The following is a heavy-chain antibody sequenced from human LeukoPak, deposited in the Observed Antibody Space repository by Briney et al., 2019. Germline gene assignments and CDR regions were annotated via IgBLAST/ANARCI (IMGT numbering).Heavy chain of an antibody. Sequence: GGSLRLSCAASGFTVSSNYMSWVRQAPGKGLEWVSVIYSGGSTYYADSVKGRFTISRDNSKNTLYLQMNSLRAEDTAVDYCASTHLGYCSSASCQNDYWGQGTLVTVSS. V-gene: IGHV3-53*01. J-gene: IGHJ4*02. CDR3: ASTHLGYCSSASCQNDY. CDR2: IYSGGST. CDR1: GFTVSSNY. D-gene: IGHD2-2*01.